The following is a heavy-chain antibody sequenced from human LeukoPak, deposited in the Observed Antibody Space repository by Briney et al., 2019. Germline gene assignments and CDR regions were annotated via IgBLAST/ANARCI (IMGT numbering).Heavy chain of an antibody. Sequence: ASVKVSCKASGYTFTSYYMHWVRQAPGQGLEWMGIINPSGGSTSYAQKFQGRVTMTGDMSTSTVYMELSSLRSEDTAVYYCARGIGDRFRLQHVIDYWGQGTLVTVSS. CDR1: GYTFTSYY. CDR2: INPSGGST. J-gene: IGHJ4*02. V-gene: IGHV1-46*01. D-gene: IGHD2-21*02. CDR3: ARGIGDRFRLQHVIDY.